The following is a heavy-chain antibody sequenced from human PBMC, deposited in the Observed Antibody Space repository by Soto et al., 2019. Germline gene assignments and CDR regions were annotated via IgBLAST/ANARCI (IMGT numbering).Heavy chain of an antibody. D-gene: IGHD2-8*01. CDR1: GRSHSGYY. Sequence: SKTLALTYADCGRSHSGYYWLWIRQPPGKALEWIGEFIHRGDNSYNPSLKRRVTISVDTSKNQLFLNLCSVTAADTAMYYCARQHVRVRTIMEAGQFWGQGTLVTVAS. J-gene: IGHJ4*02. V-gene: IGHV4-34*12. CDR2: FIHRGDN. CDR3: ARQHVRVRTIMEAGQF.